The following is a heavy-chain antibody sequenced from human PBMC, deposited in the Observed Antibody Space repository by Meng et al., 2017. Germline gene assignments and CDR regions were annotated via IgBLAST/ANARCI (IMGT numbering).Heavy chain of an antibody. CDR1: VGSLRSMSYY. D-gene: IGHD1-26*01. J-gene: IGHJ4*02. CDR2: IYYSGST. V-gene: IGHV4-39*07. CDR3: ARDRGCVVGATCLDY. Sequence: QDWGPGPGTHSETLSLPCLCPVGSLRSMSYYLGWIRQPPGKGLEWIGSIYYSGSTYYNPSLKSRVTISVDTSKNQFSLKLSSVTAADTAVYYCARDRGCVVGATCLDYWGQGTLVTVSS.